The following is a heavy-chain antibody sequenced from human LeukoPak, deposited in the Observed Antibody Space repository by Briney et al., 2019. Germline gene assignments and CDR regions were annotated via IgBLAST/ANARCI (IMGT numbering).Heavy chain of an antibody. Sequence: TLSLTCTVSGGSISSSSYYWGWIRQPPGKGLEWIGSIYYSGSTYYNPSLKSRVTISVDTSKNQFSLKLSSVTAADTAVYYCARDPIYYDSSGYYYLFDYWGQGTLVTVSS. CDR3: ARDPIYYDSSGYYYLFDY. D-gene: IGHD3-22*01. J-gene: IGHJ4*02. CDR2: IYYSGST. CDR1: GGSISSSSYY. V-gene: IGHV4-39*07.